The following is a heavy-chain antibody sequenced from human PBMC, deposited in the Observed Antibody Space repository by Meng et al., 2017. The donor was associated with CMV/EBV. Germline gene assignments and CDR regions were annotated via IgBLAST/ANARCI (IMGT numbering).Heavy chain of an antibody. D-gene: IGHD6-19*01. CDR3: ARVARGIAVAGFDY. V-gene: IGHV4-38-2*02. CDR2: IYHSGST. J-gene: IGHJ4*02. CDR1: GYSISSGYY. Sequence: LRLSCTVSGYSISSGYYWGWIRQPPGKGLEWIGSIYHSGSTYYNPSLKSRVTISVDTSKNQFSLKLSSVTAADTAVYYCARVARGIAVAGFDYWGQGTLVTVSS.